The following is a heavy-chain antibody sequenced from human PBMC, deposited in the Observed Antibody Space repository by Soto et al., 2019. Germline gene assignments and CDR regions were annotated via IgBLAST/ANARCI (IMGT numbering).Heavy chain of an antibody. CDR3: ARASYSSGWTGVMGY. J-gene: IGHJ4*02. D-gene: IGHD6-19*01. CDR1: GFTFTRYS. Sequence: GGSLRLSCAASGFTFTRYSMNWVRQAPGKGLEWVSSISSTTNYIYYADSMKGRFTVSRDNAKNTLYLQMNSLRAEDTAVYYCARASYSSGWTGVMGYWGQGTLVTVSS. CDR2: ISSTTNYI. V-gene: IGHV3-21*01.